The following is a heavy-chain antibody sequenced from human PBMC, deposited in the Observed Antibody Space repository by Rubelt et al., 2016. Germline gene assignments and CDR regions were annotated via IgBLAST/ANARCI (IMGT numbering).Heavy chain of an antibody. D-gene: IGHD3-3*01. CDR2: INYSGST. J-gene: IGHJ4*02. CDR1: GGSFSGYY. Sequence: QVQLQEWGAGLLKPSETLSLTCAVYGGSFSGYYWSWIRQPPGKGLEWIGEINYSGSTNYNPSLKSRVTISVDTSKNQFSLKLCSVCAADTAVYYCARAVDFWSGYPFDYWGQGTLVTVSS. V-gene: IGHV4-34*01. CDR3: ARAVDFWSGYPFDY.